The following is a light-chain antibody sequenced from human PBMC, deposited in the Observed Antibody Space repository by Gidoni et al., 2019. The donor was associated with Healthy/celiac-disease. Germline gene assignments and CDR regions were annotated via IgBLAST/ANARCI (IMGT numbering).Light chain of an antibody. V-gene: IGKV3-20*01. CDR2: GAS. CDR1: QSVSSSY. Sequence: EIVLTQSPGTLSLSPGERATLSGRASQSVSSSYLAWYQQKPGQAPRLLIYGASSRATGIPDRFIGSGSGTDFTLTISILEPEDFAVYYCQQYGSSPLTFGGGTKVEIK. CDR3: QQYGSSPLT. J-gene: IGKJ4*01.